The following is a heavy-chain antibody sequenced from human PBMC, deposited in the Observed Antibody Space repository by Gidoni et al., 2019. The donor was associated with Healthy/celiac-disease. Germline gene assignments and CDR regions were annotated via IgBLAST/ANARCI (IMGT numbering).Heavy chain of an antibody. CDR1: GYTFTGYY. Sequence: QVQLLPSGAEGKKPGASGKGSCKASGYTFTGYYMHWVRQAPGQGLEWMGWINPNSGGTNYAQKFQGRVTMTRDTSISTAYMELSRLRSDDTAVYYCARASLHDYFDYWGQGTLVTVSS. V-gene: IGHV1-2*02. CDR2: INPNSGGT. CDR3: ARASLHDYFDY. J-gene: IGHJ4*02.